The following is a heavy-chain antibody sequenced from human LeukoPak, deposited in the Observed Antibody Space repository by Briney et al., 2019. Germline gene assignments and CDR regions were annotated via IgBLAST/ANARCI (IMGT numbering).Heavy chain of an antibody. V-gene: IGHV1-18*01. CDR2: ISAYNGNT. J-gene: IGHJ4*02. CDR1: GYTFTSYG. Sequence: GASVKVSCKASGYTFTSYGISWVRQAPGQGLEWMGRISAYNGNTNYAQKRQGGVTMTTATSPSTAYMELRTLRSDDTAVYYCARDFPRARTTLDYWSQGTLVTVSS. CDR3: ARDFPRARTTLDY. D-gene: IGHD2/OR15-2a*01.